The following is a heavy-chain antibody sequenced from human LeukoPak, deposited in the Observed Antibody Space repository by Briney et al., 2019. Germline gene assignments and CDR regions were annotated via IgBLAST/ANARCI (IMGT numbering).Heavy chain of an antibody. J-gene: IGHJ4*02. D-gene: IGHD3-10*01. V-gene: IGHV3-48*03. CDR3: ATYGSPSY. CDR2: ISSSGTTK. Sequence: PGGPLRLSCAASGFTFSNYEMNWVRQAPGKGLEWVSHISSSGTTKYYADSVKGRFTISRDNAKNSLYLQMNSLRVEDTAVYYCATYGSPSYWGQGTLVTVSS. CDR1: GFTFSNYE.